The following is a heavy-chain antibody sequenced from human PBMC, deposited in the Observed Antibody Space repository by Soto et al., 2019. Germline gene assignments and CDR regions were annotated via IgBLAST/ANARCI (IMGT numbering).Heavy chain of an antibody. CDR3: ARRAASGRHFDH. CDR2: ISSSGNSM. V-gene: IGHV3-11*01. Sequence: QVQLGESGGGLVMPGESLRLSCAASGVTCSAHYMSWIRQSPGKVLEWDSYISSSGNSMYYADSVKGRFTVSRDNAENALYLQMNSLRAEDTAVYYCARRAASGRHFDHWGQGTLVSVSS. CDR1: GVTCSAHY. D-gene: IGHD6-13*01. J-gene: IGHJ4*02.